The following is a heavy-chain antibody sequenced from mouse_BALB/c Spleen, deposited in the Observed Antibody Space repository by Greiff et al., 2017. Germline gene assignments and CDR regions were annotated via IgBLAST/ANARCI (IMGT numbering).Heavy chain of an antibody. CDR2: ISNGGGST. Sequence: DVKLVESGGGLVQPGGSLKLSCAASGFTFSSYTMSWVRQTPEKRLEWVAYISNGGGSTYYPDTVKGRFTISRDNAKNTLYLQMSSLKSEDTAMYYCARVGDPDWFAYWGQGTLVTVSA. CDR3: ARVGDPDWFAY. CDR1: GFTFSSYT. V-gene: IGHV5-12-2*01. J-gene: IGHJ3*01.